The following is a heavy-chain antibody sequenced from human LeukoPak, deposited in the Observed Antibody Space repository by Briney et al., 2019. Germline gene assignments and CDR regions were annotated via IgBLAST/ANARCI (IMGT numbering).Heavy chain of an antibody. V-gene: IGHV4-59*08. J-gene: IGHJ3*02. CDR3: ARWEVRLNAFEM. Sequence: SETLSLTCTVSGGSIRSYYWSWIRQPPGKGLEWIGYIYYSGSTKYNPSLKSRVTTSVDTSKNQFSLSLSSVTAADTAVYYCARWEVRLNAFEMWGQGTMVTVSS. D-gene: IGHD3-10*01. CDR1: GGSIRSYY. CDR2: IYYSGST.